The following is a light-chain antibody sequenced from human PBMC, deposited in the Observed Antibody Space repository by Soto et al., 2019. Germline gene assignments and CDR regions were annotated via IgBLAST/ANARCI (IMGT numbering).Light chain of an antibody. V-gene: IGLV2-14*01. CDR3: SSYTSSSTYV. J-gene: IGLJ1*01. Sequence: QSFLTHPASLSGSPGQSITISCTGTSSDVGGYNYVSWYQQHPGKAPKLMIYEVSNRPSGVSNRFSGSKSGNTASLTISGLQAEDEADYYCSSYTSSSTYVFGTGTKVTAL. CDR1: SSDVGGYNY. CDR2: EVS.